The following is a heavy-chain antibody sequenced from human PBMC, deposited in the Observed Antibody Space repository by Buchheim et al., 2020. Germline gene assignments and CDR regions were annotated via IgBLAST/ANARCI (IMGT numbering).Heavy chain of an antibody. Sequence: QLQLQESGSGLVKPSQTLSLTCAVFGGSISRGGRSWSWIRQPPGKGLEWLGSISPGGRTSYSPSIKSRLTMSVDMPKNQFSLRLSSVTAADTAIYYCARTVESYYGSGSYSEWLDPWGQGTL. J-gene: IGHJ5*02. D-gene: IGHD3-10*01. CDR3: ARTVESYYGSGSYSEWLDP. V-gene: IGHV4-30-2*01. CDR2: ISPGGRT. CDR1: GGSISRGGRS.